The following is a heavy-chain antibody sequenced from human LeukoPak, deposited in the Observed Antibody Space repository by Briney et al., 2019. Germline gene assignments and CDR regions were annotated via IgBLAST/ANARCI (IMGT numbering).Heavy chain of an antibody. CDR2: IIPIFGTA. D-gene: IGHD5-24*01. J-gene: IGHJ4*02. V-gene: IGHV1-69*05. CDR1: GGTFSSYA. Sequence: SVKVSCKASGGTFSSYAISWVRQAPGQGLEWMGGIIPIFGTANYAQKFQGRVTITTDESTSTAYMELSSLRSEDTAVYYCARSGREMATPDYWGQGTLVTVSS. CDR3: ARSGREMATPDY.